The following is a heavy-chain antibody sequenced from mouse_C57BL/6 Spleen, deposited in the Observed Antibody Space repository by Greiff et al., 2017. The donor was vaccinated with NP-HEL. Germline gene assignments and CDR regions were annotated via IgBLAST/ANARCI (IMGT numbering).Heavy chain of an antibody. CDR3: ARSWYYGSSIYGYFDV. CDR2: IYPGDGDT. D-gene: IGHD1-1*01. CDR1: GYAFSSYW. V-gene: IGHV1-80*01. J-gene: IGHJ1*03. Sequence: VQLQQSGAELVKPGASVKISCKASGYAFSSYWMNWVKQRPGKGLEWIGQIYPGDGDTNYNGKFKGKATLTAAKSSSTAYMQLSSLTSEDSAVYCCARSWYYGSSIYGYFDVWGTGTTVTVSS.